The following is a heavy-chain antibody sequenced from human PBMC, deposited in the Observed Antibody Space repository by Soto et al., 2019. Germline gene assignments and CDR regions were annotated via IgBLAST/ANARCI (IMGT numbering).Heavy chain of an antibody. CDR3: GRESGETWDYEAY. J-gene: IGHJ4*02. D-gene: IGHD1-7*01. Sequence: SETLSLTCTVSGGSISSYRWSWIRQPAWKGLEWIGRISNNGNTHYNPSLKSRVTVSVDTSRNQFFLNLHSVTAADSAVYFCGRESGETWDYEAYWGQGTPVTVSS. CDR1: GGSISSYR. CDR2: ISNNGNT. V-gene: IGHV4-4*07.